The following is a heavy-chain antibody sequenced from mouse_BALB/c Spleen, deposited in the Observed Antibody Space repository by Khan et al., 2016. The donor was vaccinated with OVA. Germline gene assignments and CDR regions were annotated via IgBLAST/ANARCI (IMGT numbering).Heavy chain of an antibody. CDR1: GYSITSGYS. V-gene: IGHV3-1*02. CDR2: IHYSGST. J-gene: IGHJ3*01. Sequence: EVQLQESGPDLVKPSQSLSLTCTVTGYSITSGYSWHWIRQFPGNKLEWMGYIHYSGSTSYNPSFKSRISITRDTSKNQFFLQLNYVTTEDTSTDYCAEGFPTYWGQGTLVTVSA. CDR3: AEGFPTY.